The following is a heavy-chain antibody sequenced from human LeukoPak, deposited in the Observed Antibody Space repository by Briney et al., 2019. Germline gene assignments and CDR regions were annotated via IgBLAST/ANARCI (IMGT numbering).Heavy chain of an antibody. D-gene: IGHD2-2*01. CDR3: SRASHYCSSTNCADCYYYIDV. V-gene: IGHV3-49*04. CDR1: GFTFGDYA. CDR2: IRSKSYGGTA. Sequence: LGRSLRLSSTVSGFTFGDYAMGWVRKAPGRGLEWVGFIRSKSYGGTAEYAASVRGRSTISRDDSKSIAYLQMNSLKTEDTAIYYCSRASHYCSSTNCADCYYYIDVWGKGTTVTVSS. J-gene: IGHJ6*03.